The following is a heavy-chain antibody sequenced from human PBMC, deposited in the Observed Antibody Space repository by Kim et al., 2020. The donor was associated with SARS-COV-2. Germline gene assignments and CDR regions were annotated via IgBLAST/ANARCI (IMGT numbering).Heavy chain of an antibody. CDR1: GFTFSNAW. CDR2: IKSKTDGGTT. Sequence: GGSLRLSCAASGFTFSNAWMSWVRQAPGKGLEWVGRIKSKTDGGTTDYAAPVKGRFTISRDDSKNTLYLQMNSLKTEDTAVYYCTTDPSERLRYFDWLPPLHYYYYYGVDVWGQGTTVTVSS. J-gene: IGHJ6*02. CDR3: TTDPSERLRYFDWLPPLHYYYYYGVDV. D-gene: IGHD3-9*01. V-gene: IGHV3-15*01.